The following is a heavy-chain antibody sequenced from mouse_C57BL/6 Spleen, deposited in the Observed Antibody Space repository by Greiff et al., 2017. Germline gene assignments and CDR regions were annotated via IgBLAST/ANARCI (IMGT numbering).Heavy chain of an antibody. CDR2: IDPSDSET. CDR3: ARSNYGDYYAMDY. J-gene: IGHJ4*01. D-gene: IGHD1-1*01. V-gene: IGHV1-52*01. Sequence: VQLQQPGAELVRPGSSVKLSCKASGYTFTSYWMHWVKQRPIQGLEWIGNIDPSDSETHYNQKFKDKATLTVDKSSSTAYMQLSSLTSEDSAVYYCARSNYGDYYAMDYWGQGTSVTVSS. CDR1: GYTFTSYW.